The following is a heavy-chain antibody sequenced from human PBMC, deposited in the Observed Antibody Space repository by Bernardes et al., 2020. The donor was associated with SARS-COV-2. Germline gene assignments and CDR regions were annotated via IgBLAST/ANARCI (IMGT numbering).Heavy chain of an antibody. Sequence: VGSLLPSCAASGFTFQTSGLNWVRQAPGPGLEWVSSISSSSRYKYYADSVKGRFTISRDNAKNSLYLEMNSLRAEDTALYYCAKDINMYVETLFGRVMAITGGMDVWGKGTTATGSS. CDR2: ISSSSRYK. CDR1: GFTFQTSG. V-gene: IGHV3-21*06. CDR3: AKDINMYVETLFGRVMAITGGMDV. J-gene: IGHJ6*03. D-gene: IGHD3-16*01.